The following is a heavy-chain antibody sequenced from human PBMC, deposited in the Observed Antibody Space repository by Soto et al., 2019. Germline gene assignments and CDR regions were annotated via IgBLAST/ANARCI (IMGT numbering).Heavy chain of an antibody. CDR2: INPNSDVT. Sequence: QVQLVQSGAEVKKPGASVKVSCKASGYTFNAYYIHWVRQAPGQGLEWMGWINPNSDVTSYAQSFRDRVTMTRDMPITTAYMELTRLRSDDTAVYYCVRVAFNNHYDFDYWGQGTLITVSS. D-gene: IGHD3-16*01. J-gene: IGHJ4*02. CDR1: GYTFNAYY. CDR3: VRVAFNNHYDFDY. V-gene: IGHV1-2*02.